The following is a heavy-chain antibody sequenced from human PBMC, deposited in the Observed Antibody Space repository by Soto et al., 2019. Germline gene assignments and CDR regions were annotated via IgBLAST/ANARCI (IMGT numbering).Heavy chain of an antibody. J-gene: IGHJ4*02. CDR3: ARDPPKGPRFFDY. D-gene: IGHD3-16*01. V-gene: IGHV3-66*01. Sequence: PGGSLRLSCAASGFTVSSNYMSWVRQAPGKGLEWVSVIYSGGSTYYADSVKGRFTISRDNSKNTLYLQMNSLRAEDTAVYYCARDPPKGPRFFDYWGQGTLVTVSS. CDR2: IYSGGST. CDR1: GFTVSSNY.